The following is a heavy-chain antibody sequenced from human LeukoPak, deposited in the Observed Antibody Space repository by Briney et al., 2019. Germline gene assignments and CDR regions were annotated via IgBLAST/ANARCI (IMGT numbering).Heavy chain of an antibody. CDR1: GFTFSNYA. J-gene: IGHJ4*02. V-gene: IGHV3-23*01. D-gene: IGHD1-26*01. CDR3: AKGGKWDVTPFDY. Sequence: PGGSLRLSCAASGFTFSNYAMSWVRQAPGKGLEWVSTISGGGGSTYYADSVKGRFTISRDNSKNTLYIQVNSLRAEDTAVYYCAKGGKWDVTPFDYWGQGTLVTVSS. CDR2: ISGGGGST.